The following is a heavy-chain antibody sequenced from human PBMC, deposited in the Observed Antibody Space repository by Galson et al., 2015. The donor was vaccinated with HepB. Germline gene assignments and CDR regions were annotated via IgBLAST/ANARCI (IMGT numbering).Heavy chain of an antibody. Sequence: QSGAEVKKPGESLRISCKGSGYSFTTYWISWVRQMPGKGLEWMGNIDPSDSYTNYSPSFQGHVTISADKSISTAYLQWSSLKASDTAMHYCARHVRSLLGSFDYWGQGTLVTVSS. V-gene: IGHV5-10-1*01. D-gene: IGHD1-14*01. CDR2: IDPSDSYT. CDR3: ARHVRSLLGSFDY. J-gene: IGHJ4*02. CDR1: GYSFTTYW.